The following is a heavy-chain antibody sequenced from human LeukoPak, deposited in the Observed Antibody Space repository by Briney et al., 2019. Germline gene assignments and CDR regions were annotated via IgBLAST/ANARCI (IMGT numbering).Heavy chain of an antibody. V-gene: IGHV1-8*01. CDR1: GYTFTSYD. CDR2: MNPNSGNT. Sequence: ASVKVSCKASGYTFTSYDINWVRQATGQGLEWMGWMNPNSGNTGYAQKFQGRVTMTRNTSISTAYMELSSLRSEDTAVYYCARGRDIAAAGRWFDPWGQGTLVTVSS. D-gene: IGHD6-25*01. J-gene: IGHJ5*02. CDR3: ARGRDIAAAGRWFDP.